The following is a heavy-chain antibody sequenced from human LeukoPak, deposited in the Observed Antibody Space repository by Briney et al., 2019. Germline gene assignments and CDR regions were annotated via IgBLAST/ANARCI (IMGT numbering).Heavy chain of an antibody. J-gene: IGHJ4*02. V-gene: IGHV3-33*01. CDR2: IWYDGSNK. CDR1: GFTFSNHG. Sequence: GGSLRLSCAASGFTFSNHGMHWVRQAPGKGPEWVALIWYDGSNKYYGDSVKGRFTISRDNSKNTVYLQMNSLRAEDTGVYYCARDVALSTYHFDSSGLLDYWGQGTLVTVSS. D-gene: IGHD3-22*01. CDR3: ARDVALSTYHFDSSGLLDY.